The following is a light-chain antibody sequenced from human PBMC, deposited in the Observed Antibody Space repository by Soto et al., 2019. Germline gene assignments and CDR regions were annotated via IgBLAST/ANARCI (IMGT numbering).Light chain of an antibody. CDR2: GST. J-gene: IGLJ3*02. V-gene: IGLV1-40*01. Sequence: QSVLTQPPSVSGAPGQRVTISCTGSSTNIGAGYDVQWYQQFPGIAPKLLISGSTNRRSGVPDRFSGSESGNTASLTVSGLQADDEADYYCCSYAGSNNFVVFGGGTKLTVL. CDR3: CSYAGSNNFVV. CDR1: STNIGAGYD.